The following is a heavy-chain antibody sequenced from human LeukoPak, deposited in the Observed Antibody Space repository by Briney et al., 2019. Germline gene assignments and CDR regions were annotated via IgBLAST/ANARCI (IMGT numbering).Heavy chain of an antibody. V-gene: IGHV3-30*03. D-gene: IGHD3-10*01. CDR3: AREANYYGSGSYYWSYFDY. CDR1: GFTFSSYG. CDR2: VSYDGSNK. Sequence: GGSLRLSCAASGFTFSSYGMHWVRQAPGKGLEWVAVVSYDGSNKYYADSVKGRFTISRDNSKNTLYLQMNSLRAEDTAVYYCAREANYYGSGSYYWSYFDYWGQGTLVTVSS. J-gene: IGHJ4*02.